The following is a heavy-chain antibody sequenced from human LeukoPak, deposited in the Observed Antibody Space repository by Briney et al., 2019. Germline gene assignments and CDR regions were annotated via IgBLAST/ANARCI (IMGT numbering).Heavy chain of an antibody. J-gene: IGHJ4*02. Sequence: SETLSLTCAVYGGSFSGYYWSWIRQPPGKGLEWIGKINHSGSTNYNPSLKSRVTISVDTSKNQFSLKLSSVTAADTAVYYCARGGPYYDYVWGSYRYTFPYFDYWGQGTLVTVSS. CDR1: GGSFSGYY. V-gene: IGHV4-34*01. D-gene: IGHD3-16*02. CDR2: INHSGST. CDR3: ARGGPYYDYVWGSYRYTFPYFDY.